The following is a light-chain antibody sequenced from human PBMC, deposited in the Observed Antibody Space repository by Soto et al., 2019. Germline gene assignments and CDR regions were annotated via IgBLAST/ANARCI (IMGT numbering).Light chain of an antibody. V-gene: IGKV1-39*01. CDR3: QQTYGAPFT. Sequence: DIQLTQSPSSLSASVGDRVTMTCRASQRLFSFLNWYQQAPGRAPKLLISAASKLPSGVPSRFSGSESGTEFTLTISSLHPEDFAVYFCQQTYGAPFTFGPGTKVDVK. CDR1: QRLFSF. J-gene: IGKJ3*01. CDR2: AAS.